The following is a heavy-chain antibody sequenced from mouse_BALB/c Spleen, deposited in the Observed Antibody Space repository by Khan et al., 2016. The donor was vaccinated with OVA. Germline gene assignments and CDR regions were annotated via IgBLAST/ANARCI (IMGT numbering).Heavy chain of an antibody. J-gene: IGHJ2*01. Sequence: QVQLKQSGPELVKPGASVKISCKASGYTFTDYYINWVKQKPGQGLEWIGWIYPGSANAGYSEKFKGKATLTVDTSSSTAFMQLSSLTSEDTAVYFCAGGFDFWGQGTTLTVSS. CDR1: GYTFTDYY. CDR2: IYPGSANA. V-gene: IGHV1-84*02. CDR3: AGGFDF.